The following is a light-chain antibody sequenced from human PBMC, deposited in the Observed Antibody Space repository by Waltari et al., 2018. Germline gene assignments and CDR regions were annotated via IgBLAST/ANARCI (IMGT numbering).Light chain of an antibody. Sequence: QSALTQPASVSGSPGQSITISCTGTSSDVRNYNLVSWYQQHPGKAPKLMIYEVTKRPSEFSNRFACYTSGTTASLTISGLQADDEAYYYFCSYSDSSTSLGFGTGTKVTV. CDR1: SSDVRNYNL. CDR3: CSYSDSSTSLG. J-gene: IGLJ1*01. V-gene: IGLV2-23*02. CDR2: EVT.